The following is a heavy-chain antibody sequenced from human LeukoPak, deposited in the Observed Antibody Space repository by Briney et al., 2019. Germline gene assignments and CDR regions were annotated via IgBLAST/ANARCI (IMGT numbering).Heavy chain of an antibody. CDR3: AKDGVRPDFGDYYSADF. D-gene: IGHD4-17*01. J-gene: IGHJ4*02. V-gene: IGHV3-23*01. Sequence: GGSLRLSCAASGLTFSRYAMTWVRQAPGKGLEWVSSISGSGDRKYYADSVKGRFTISRDNSKNTLYLQMNSLRAEDTAVYYCAKDGVRPDFGDYYSADFWGQGTLVTVSS. CDR1: GLTFSRYA. CDR2: ISGSGDRK.